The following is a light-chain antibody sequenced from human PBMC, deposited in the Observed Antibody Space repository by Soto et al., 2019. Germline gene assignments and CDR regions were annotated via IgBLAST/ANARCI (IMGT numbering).Light chain of an antibody. Sequence: QSVLTQPASVSGSPGQSITTSCTGTSRYVGSYSLLSWYQHHPGKAPKLIIYEDIKGPSGVSNRFSGSKSGNTASLRISGLQAEDEADYYCYTYAGGSTYLFGTGTKVTVL. V-gene: IGLV2-23*01. CDR3: YTYAGGSTYL. J-gene: IGLJ1*01. CDR2: EDI. CDR1: SRYVGSYSL.